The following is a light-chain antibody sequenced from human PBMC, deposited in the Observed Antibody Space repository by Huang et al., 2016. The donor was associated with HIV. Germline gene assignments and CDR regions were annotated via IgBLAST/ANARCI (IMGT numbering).Light chain of an antibody. CDR1: QSVSRT. Sequence: EIVLTQSPATLSVSPGERATLSCRASQSVSRTLAWYQHKPGQAPRLLIHGASTRATGVPARFSGSGSGTEFTLTISSLQSEDFAVYYCQQYDNWPPYTFGQGTKLEIK. CDR3: QQYDNWPPYT. V-gene: IGKV3-15*01. CDR2: GAS. J-gene: IGKJ2*01.